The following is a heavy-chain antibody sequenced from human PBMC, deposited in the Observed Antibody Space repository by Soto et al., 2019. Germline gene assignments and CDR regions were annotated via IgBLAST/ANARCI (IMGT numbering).Heavy chain of an antibody. CDR3: ARDTIFGVGLDY. J-gene: IGHJ4*02. D-gene: IGHD3-3*01. CDR2: IYYSGST. V-gene: IGHV4-30-4*01. Sequence: PSETLSLTCTVSGGSISSGDYYWSWIPQPPGKGLEWIGYIYYSGSTYYNTSLKSRVTISVDTSKNQFSLTLSSVTAADTAVYYCARDTIFGVGLDYWGQGTLVTVSS. CDR1: GGSISSGDYY.